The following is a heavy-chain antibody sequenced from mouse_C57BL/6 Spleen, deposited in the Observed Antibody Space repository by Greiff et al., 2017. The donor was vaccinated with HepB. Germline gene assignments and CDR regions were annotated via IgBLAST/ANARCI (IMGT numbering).Heavy chain of an antibody. D-gene: IGHD2-2*01. CDR2: IYPGDGDT. J-gene: IGHJ2*01. CDR1: GYAFSSSW. Sequence: QVQLKESGPELVKPGASVKISCKASGYAFSSSWMNWVKQRPGKGLEWIGRIYPGDGDTNYNGKFKGKATLTADKSSSTAYMQLSSLTSEDSAVYFCARIYGYAFDYWGQGTTLTVSS. CDR3: ARIYGYAFDY. V-gene: IGHV1-82*01.